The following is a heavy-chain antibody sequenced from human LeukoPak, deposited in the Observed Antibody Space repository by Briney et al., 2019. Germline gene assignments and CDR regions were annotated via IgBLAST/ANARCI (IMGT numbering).Heavy chain of an antibody. CDR3: ARHSNWNGGVDWFDP. CDR1: GGSNY. D-gene: IGHD1-20*01. V-gene: IGHV4-59*08. CDR2: IHYSGSP. Sequence: SETLSLTCTVSGGSNYWTWIRQAPEKGLEWIAYIHYSGSPHYNPSLRSRVTISIDTSKNQLSLKLNSVTAADTAVYYCARHSNWNGGVDWFDPWGQGTQVTVSS. J-gene: IGHJ5*02.